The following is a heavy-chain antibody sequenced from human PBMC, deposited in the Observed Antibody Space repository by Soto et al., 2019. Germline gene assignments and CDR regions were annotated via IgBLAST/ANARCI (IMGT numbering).Heavy chain of an antibody. V-gene: IGHV3-48*01. J-gene: IGHJ4*02. CDR2: ITSSDVT. CDR3: VGEVGFQLIY. CDR1: GFTFSTHS. Sequence: GSLRLSCEASGFTFSTHSMNWVRQAPGKGLEWISYITSSDVTMYADSVKGRFTISRDNAKNSLYLQMNSLRAEDTAVYFCVGEVGFQLIYWGQGTLVTVSS. D-gene: IGHD2-2*01.